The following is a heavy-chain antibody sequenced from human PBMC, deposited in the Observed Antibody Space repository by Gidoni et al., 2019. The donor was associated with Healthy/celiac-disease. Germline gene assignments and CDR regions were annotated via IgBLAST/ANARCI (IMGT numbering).Heavy chain of an antibody. CDR2: ISSSSSTI. D-gene: IGHD3-16*02. J-gene: IGHJ4*02. CDR1: GFTFSSYS. Sequence: EVQLVESGGGLVQPGGSLRLSCAASGFTFSSYSMNWGRQAPGKGLEWVSYISSSSSTIYYADSVKGRFTISRDNAKNSLYLQMNSLRDEDTAVYYCARAIPFNYVWGSYRDYWGQGTLVTVSS. V-gene: IGHV3-48*02. CDR3: ARAIPFNYVWGSYRDY.